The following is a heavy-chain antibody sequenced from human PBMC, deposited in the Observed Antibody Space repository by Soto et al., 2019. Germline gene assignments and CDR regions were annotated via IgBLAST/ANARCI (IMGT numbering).Heavy chain of an antibody. J-gene: IGHJ1*01. CDR1: GFTVSSNY. D-gene: IGHD3-10*01. CDR2: IYSGGST. Sequence: GGSLRLSCAASGFTVSSNYMSWVRQAPGKGLEWVSVIYSGGSTYYADSVKGRFTISRDNSTNTLYLQMNSLRAEDTAVYYCASVGVESVHPDPFEIRGQGTMVTVSS. V-gene: IGHV3-53*01. CDR3: ASVGVESVHPDPFEI.